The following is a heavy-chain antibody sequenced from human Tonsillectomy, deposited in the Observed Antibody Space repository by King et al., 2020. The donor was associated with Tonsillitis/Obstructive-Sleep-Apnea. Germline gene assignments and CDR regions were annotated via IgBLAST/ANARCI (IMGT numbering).Heavy chain of an antibody. CDR2: IRFSGGST. CDR1: GFTFSSYA. CDR3: AKDQYYYGSGSYSDY. D-gene: IGHD3-10*01. Sequence: VQLVESGGGLVQPGGSLRLSCAASGFTFSSYAMSWVRQTPGKGLEWVSGIRFSGGSTHYADSVKGRFTISRDNSKNTLYLQMNSLRADDTAVYYCAKDQYYYGSGSYSDYWGQGTLVTVSS. V-gene: IGHV3-23*04. J-gene: IGHJ4*02.